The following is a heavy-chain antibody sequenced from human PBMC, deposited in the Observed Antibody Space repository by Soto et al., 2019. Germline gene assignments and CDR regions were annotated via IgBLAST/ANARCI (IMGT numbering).Heavy chain of an antibody. D-gene: IGHD6-19*01. CDR3: ASRSSGWYFDY. CDR1: GFTFSSYA. V-gene: IGHV3-23*01. Sequence: ESGGGLVQPGGSLRLSCAASGFTFSSYAMNWVRQAPGTGLEWVSVISGSGGSTYYADSVKGRFTISRDNSKNTLYLQMNSLRAEDTAVYYCASRSSGWYFDYWGQGTLVTVSS. J-gene: IGHJ4*02. CDR2: ISGSGGST.